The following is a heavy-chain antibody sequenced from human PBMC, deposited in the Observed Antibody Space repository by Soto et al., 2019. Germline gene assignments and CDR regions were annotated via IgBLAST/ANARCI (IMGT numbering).Heavy chain of an antibody. J-gene: IGHJ4*02. CDR2: INDRGSS. Sequence: QVQLQQWGAGLLKPSETLSPTCGVSGGSFSGFYWSWIRQPPGKGLEWIGEINDRGSSTFNASRLTISVDTAKRQCSLKILSVTAADTAFYFCARLNVQGSPRVDYWGQGTLVIVSS. CDR1: GGSFSGFY. CDR3: ARLNVQGSPRVDY. D-gene: IGHD3-16*01. V-gene: IGHV4-34*02.